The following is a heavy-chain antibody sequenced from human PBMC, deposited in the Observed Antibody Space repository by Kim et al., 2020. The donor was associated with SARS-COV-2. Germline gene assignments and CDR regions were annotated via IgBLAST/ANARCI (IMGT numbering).Heavy chain of an antibody. V-gene: IGHV1-46*03. J-gene: IGHJ4*02. CDR2: INPSGSSS. D-gene: IGHD3-9*01. CDR1: GFTFTTYY. Sequence: ASVKVSCKASGFTFTTYYIHWLRQAPGQGLEWMAVINPSGSSSSYAEKFQDRVTVTRDTSTETVHLELSSLRSEDTAVYYCARPICPLTGYYDFAFWGQG. CDR3: ARPICPLTGYYDFAF.